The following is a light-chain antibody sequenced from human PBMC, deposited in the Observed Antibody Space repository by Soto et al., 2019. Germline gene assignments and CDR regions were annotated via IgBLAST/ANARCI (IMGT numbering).Light chain of an antibody. V-gene: IGKV1-5*01. Sequence: DIQMTQSPSTLSASVGDRVTITCRASQSISSWLAWYQQKPGKAPKLLIYYASSLESGIPSRFRGSGSATEFTLTISSLQPDDFATYCEQQYNSYRTFGQGTKVEIK. CDR3: QQYNSYRT. CDR2: YAS. CDR1: QSISSW. J-gene: IGKJ1*01.